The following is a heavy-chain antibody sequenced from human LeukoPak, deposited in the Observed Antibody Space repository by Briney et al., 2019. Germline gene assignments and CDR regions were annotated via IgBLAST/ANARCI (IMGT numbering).Heavy chain of an antibody. CDR2: IYTSGST. Sequence: SQTLSLTCTVSGGSISSGSYYWSWIRQPAGKGLEWIGRIYTSGSTNYNPSLKSRVTISVDTSKNQFSLKLNSVTAADTAVYYCAREVAVAGTDYYGMDVWGQGTTVTVSS. CDR1: GGSISSGSYY. D-gene: IGHD6-19*01. CDR3: AREVAVAGTDYYGMDV. V-gene: IGHV4-61*02. J-gene: IGHJ6*02.